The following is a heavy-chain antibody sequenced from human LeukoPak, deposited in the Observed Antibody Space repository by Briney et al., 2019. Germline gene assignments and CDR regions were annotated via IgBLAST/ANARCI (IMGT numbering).Heavy chain of an antibody. J-gene: IGHJ4*02. CDR2: IGGNGDTT. Sequence: GGSLRLSCAASGFNFRNYPMRWVRQAPGKGLEYVSAIGGNGDTTYYEDSVKGRVTISRDNPKNTLYLQLSSLRVEDTAVYYCVKDEGYCSSVSCSPSYWGQGTLVTVSS. CDR1: GFNFRNYP. V-gene: IGHV3-64D*06. CDR3: VKDEGYCSSVSCSPSY. D-gene: IGHD2-2*01.